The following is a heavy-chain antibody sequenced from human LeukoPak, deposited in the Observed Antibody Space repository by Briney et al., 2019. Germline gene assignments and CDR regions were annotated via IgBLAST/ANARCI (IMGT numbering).Heavy chain of an antibody. Sequence: PGGSLRLSCAASGFTFSGYEMNWVRQAPGKGLEWVSYISSSGSTIYYADSVKGRFTISRDNAKNSLYLQMNSLRAEDTAVYYCARDGWGTTGFFDSWGQGTLVTVSS. CDR2: ISSSGSTI. CDR1: GFTFSGYE. CDR3: ARDGWGTTGFFDS. D-gene: IGHD3-10*01. J-gene: IGHJ4*02. V-gene: IGHV3-48*03.